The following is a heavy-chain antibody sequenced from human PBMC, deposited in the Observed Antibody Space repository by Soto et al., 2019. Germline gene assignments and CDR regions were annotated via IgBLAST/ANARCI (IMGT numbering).Heavy chain of an antibody. J-gene: IGHJ3*02. V-gene: IGHV6-1*01. Sequence: SQTLSLTCAISGGSVSSNSAAWNWIRQSPSRGLEWLGRTYYRSKWYNDYAVSVKSRITINPDTSKNQFSLQLNSVTPEDTAVYYCARTPRTVRGGGDHSAFDIWGQGTMVTVSS. CDR2: TYYRSKWYN. CDR1: GGSVSSNSAA. CDR3: ARTPRTVRGGGDHSAFDI. D-gene: IGHD2-21*02.